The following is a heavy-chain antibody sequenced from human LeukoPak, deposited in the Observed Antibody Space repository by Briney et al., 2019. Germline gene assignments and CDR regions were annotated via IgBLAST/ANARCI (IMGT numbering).Heavy chain of an antibody. J-gene: IGHJ4*02. Sequence: QSGGSLRLSCAASGFTFSSYAMSWVRQAPGKGLEWVSAISGSGGSTYYADSVKGRFTISRDNSKNTLYLQMNSLRAEDTAVYYCEKTASSITMVRGVILDYWGQGTLVTVSS. V-gene: IGHV3-23*01. D-gene: IGHD3-10*01. CDR3: EKTASSITMVRGVILDY. CDR2: ISGSGGST. CDR1: GFTFSSYA.